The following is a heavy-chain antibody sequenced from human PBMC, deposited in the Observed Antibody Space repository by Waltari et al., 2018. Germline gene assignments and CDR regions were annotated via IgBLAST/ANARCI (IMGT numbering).Heavy chain of an antibody. CDR1: FSSYA. V-gene: IGHV1-69*05. J-gene: IGHJ4*02. CDR3: ARAYGPYYYGSGSYPR. Sequence: FSSYAISWVRQAPGQGLEWMGGIIPIFGTANYAQKFQGRVTITTDESTSTAYMELSSLRSEDTAVYYCARAYGPYYYGSGSYPRWGQGTLVTVSS. D-gene: IGHD3-10*01. CDR2: IIPIFGTA.